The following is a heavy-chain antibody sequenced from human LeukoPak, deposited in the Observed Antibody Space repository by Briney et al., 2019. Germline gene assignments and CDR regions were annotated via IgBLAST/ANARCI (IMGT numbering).Heavy chain of an antibody. V-gene: IGHV3-33*01. CDR1: GFTFSSYG. D-gene: IGHD6-6*01. J-gene: IGHJ4*02. CDR2: RWYDGSNK. Sequence: GRSLTLSRAASGFTFSSYGMHWVRHPPGNRLEWVAVRWYDGSNKYYADSVKGRFTISRDNSKNTLYLQMNSLRAEDTAVYYCARDSSEYSSSCFDYWGQGTLVTVSS. CDR3: ARDSSEYSSSCFDY.